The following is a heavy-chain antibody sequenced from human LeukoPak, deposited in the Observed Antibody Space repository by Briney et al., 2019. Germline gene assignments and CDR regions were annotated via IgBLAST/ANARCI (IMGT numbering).Heavy chain of an antibody. V-gene: IGHV3-30*04. CDR1: GFTFSTYA. CDR2: ISYNGSHQ. D-gene: IGHD5-12*01. J-gene: IGHJ6*02. CDR3: AKDLVATIIEDYYYGMDV. Sequence: GRSLRLSCAASGFTFSTYAMHWVRQAPGKGLEWLTVISYNGSHQYYSDSVRGRFTISRDNSKNTLYLQMNSLRAEDTAVYYCAKDLVATIIEDYYYGMDVWGQGTTVTVPS.